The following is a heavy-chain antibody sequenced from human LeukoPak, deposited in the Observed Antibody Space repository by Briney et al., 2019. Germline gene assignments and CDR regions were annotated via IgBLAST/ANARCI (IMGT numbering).Heavy chain of an antibody. V-gene: IGHV1-46*01. CDR2: INPNGGST. Sequence: ASVKVSCKASGYTXTSYYMNWVRQAPGQGLEWMGIINPNGGSTSYAQKFQGRVTMARATSTSTVYMELSSLRSEDTAVYYCARAANMFGDEFDYWGQGTLVTVSS. D-gene: IGHD3-10*02. J-gene: IGHJ4*02. CDR1: GYTXTSYY. CDR3: ARAANMFGDEFDY.